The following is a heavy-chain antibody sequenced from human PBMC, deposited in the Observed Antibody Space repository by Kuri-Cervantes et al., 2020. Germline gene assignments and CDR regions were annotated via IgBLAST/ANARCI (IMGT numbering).Heavy chain of an antibody. CDR1: GFTLSSHG. J-gene: IGHJ4*02. D-gene: IGHD3-22*01. CDR3: ARGGPGSSGYHFDY. V-gene: IGHV3-74*01. CDR2: INSDGSST. Sequence: GGSLRLSCAASGFTLSSHGMSWVRQAPGKGLVWVSRINSDGSSTSYADSVKGRFTISRDNAKNTLYLQINSLRAEDTAVYYCARGGPGSSGYHFDYWGQGTLVTVSS.